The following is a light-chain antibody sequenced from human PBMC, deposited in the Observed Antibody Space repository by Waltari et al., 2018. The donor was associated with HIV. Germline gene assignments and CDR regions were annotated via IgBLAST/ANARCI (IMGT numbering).Light chain of an antibody. Sequence: IFMTHSPATLSVSPGERATLSCSASQSVITNLAWYKQKHGQAPGLIIYSASNRANGSSSRFSGRGAGKVFTLTSSRLQSEDFAVYYCQQYKDWPPLTFGGGTKVEMK. CDR1: QSVITN. CDR2: SAS. J-gene: IGKJ4*02. CDR3: QQYKDWPPLT. V-gene: IGKV3-15*01.